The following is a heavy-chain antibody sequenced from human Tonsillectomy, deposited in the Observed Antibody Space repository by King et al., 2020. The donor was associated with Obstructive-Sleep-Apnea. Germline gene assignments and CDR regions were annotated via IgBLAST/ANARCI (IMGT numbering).Heavy chain of an antibody. Sequence: VQLVESGGGLVQPGRSLRLSCAASGFTFDDYAVHWVRQAPGKGLEWVSGISWNSGSIGYADSVKGRFTISRDNAKNSLFLQMNSLRAEDTALYYCAKITNPYYYYYGMDVWGQGTTVTVSS. CDR2: ISWNSGSI. CDR1: GFTFDDYA. V-gene: IGHV3-9*01. J-gene: IGHJ6*02. D-gene: IGHD1-14*01. CDR3: AKITNPYYYYYGMDV.